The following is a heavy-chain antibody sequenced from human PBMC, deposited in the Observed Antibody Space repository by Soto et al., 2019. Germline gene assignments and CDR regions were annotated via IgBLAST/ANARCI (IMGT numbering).Heavy chain of an antibody. CDR1: GYTFTSYD. CDR2: MNPNSGNT. Sequence: QVQLVQSGAEVKKPGASVKVSCKASGYTFTSYDINWVRQATGQGLEWMGWMNPNSGNTVYAQKFQGRVTMTRNTSITTASMALSSLRSEDTAVYYCARELAYALDYWGQGTLVTVSS. J-gene: IGHJ4*02. CDR3: ARELAYALDY. V-gene: IGHV1-8*01.